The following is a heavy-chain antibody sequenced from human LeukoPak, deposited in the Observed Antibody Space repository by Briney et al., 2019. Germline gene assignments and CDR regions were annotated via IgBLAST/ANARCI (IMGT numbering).Heavy chain of an antibody. CDR2: INPSSGGT. Sequence: ASVKVSCKASGYTFTGYYMHWVRQAPGQGLEWMGWINPSSGGTNYAQKFQGRVTMTRDTSISTAYMELSRLRSDDTAVYYCARDSYTYRYEPKGSDPWGQGTLVTVSS. J-gene: IGHJ5*02. CDR3: ARDSYTYRYEPKGSDP. V-gene: IGHV1-2*02. CDR1: GYTFTGYY. D-gene: IGHD3-16*02.